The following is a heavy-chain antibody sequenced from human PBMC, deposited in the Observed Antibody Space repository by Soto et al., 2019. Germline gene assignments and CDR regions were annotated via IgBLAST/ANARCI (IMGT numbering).Heavy chain of an antibody. CDR3: AKDRGITMIVVIGWYFDL. Sequence: EVQLLESGGGLVQPGGSLRLSRAASGFTFSSYAMSWVRQAPGKGLEWVSAISGSGGSTYYADSVKGRFTISRDNSKNTLYLQMNSLRAEDTAVYYCAKDRGITMIVVIGWYFDLWGRGTLVTVSS. CDR2: ISGSGGST. V-gene: IGHV3-23*01. CDR1: GFTFSSYA. D-gene: IGHD3-22*01. J-gene: IGHJ2*01.